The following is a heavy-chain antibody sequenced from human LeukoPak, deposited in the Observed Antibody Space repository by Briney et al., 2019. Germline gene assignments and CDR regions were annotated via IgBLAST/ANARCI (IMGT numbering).Heavy chain of an antibody. CDR3: AKGGGGGSGSYYPTTFDY. J-gene: IGHJ4*02. D-gene: IGHD3-10*01. CDR2: IGGSGGFIT. CDR1: GFTFSSHG. Sequence: GGSLRLSCAASGFTFSSHGMNWVRQAPGKGLEWVSGIGGSGGFITYYADSVKGRFTVSRDNSKNTLYLQMNSLRAEDTAVYYCAKGGGGGSGSYYPTTFDYWGQGTLVTVSS. V-gene: IGHV3-23*01.